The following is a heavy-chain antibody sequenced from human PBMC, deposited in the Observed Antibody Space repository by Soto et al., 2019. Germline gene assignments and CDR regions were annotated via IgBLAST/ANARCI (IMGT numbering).Heavy chain of an antibody. CDR1: AFTFNNYA. V-gene: IGHV3-23*01. D-gene: IGHD3-22*01. Sequence: EVQLLESGGGLVQPGGSLSLSCAASAFTFNNYAMRWVRPAPGKGLEWVSGIGGSGSTTYYADSVKGRFTISRDNSNNTLFLQMNSLRAEDTAVYYCAKSRYSDSSGDVYDYWGQGTLVTVSS. CDR3: AKSRYSDSSGDVYDY. J-gene: IGHJ4*02. CDR2: IGGSGSTT.